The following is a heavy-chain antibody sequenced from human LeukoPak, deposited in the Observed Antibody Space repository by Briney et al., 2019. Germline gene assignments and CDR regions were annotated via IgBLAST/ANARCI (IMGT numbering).Heavy chain of an antibody. D-gene: IGHD2/OR15-2a*01. CDR2: IYPSGST. J-gene: IGHJ5*02. Sequence: PSQTLSLTCTVSGGSISSGSYYWSWIRQPAGKGLEWIGLIYPSGSTKYNPSLEGRVTMSLDTSKNQFSLKMTSVTAADTAVYYCAREHRLLPTWFDPWGQGILVTVSS. V-gene: IGHV4-61*02. CDR3: AREHRLLPTWFDP. CDR1: GGSISSGSYY.